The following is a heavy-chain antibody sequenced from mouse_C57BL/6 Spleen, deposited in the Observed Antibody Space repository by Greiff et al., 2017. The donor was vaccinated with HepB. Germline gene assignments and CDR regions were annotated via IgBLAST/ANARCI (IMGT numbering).Heavy chain of an antibody. CDR3: ARNFHYYGSSSFAY. J-gene: IGHJ3*01. D-gene: IGHD1-1*01. Sequence: DVKLVESGGGLVKPGGSLKLSCAASGFTFSDYGMHWVRQAPEKGLEWVAYISSGSSTIYYADTVKGRFTISRDNAKNTLFLQMTSLRSEDTARYYGARNFHYYGSSSFAYWGQGTLVTVSA. CDR1: GFTFSDYG. CDR2: ISSGSSTI. V-gene: IGHV5-17*01.